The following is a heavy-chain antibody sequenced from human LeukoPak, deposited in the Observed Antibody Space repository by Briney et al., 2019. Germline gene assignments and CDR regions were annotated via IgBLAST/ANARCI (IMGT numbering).Heavy chain of an antibody. CDR3: ARHWYASGWYAGFDY. J-gene: IGHJ4*02. V-gene: IGHV4-59*08. CDR1: GGSISSYY. D-gene: IGHD6-19*01. CDR2: ISYSGST. Sequence: SSETLSLTCSVSGGSISSYYWSWIRQPPGKGLEWIGYISYSGSTNSNPSLKSRVTISVDTSKNQFSLKLNSVTAADTAIYYCARHWYASGWYAGFDYWGQGTLVTVSS.